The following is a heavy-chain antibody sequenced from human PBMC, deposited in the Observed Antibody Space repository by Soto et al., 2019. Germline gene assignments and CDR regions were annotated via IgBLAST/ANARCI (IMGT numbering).Heavy chain of an antibody. D-gene: IGHD3-9*01. CDR2: ISSSSSYI. CDR1: GFTFSSYS. CDR3: ARDPFYDILTGYYNTGSDY. V-gene: IGHV3-21*01. J-gene: IGHJ4*02. Sequence: AGGSLRLSCAASGFTFSSYSMNWVRQAPGKGLEWVSSISSSSSYIYYADSVKGRFTISRDNAKNSLYLQMNSLRAEDTAVYYCARDPFYDILTGYYNTGSDYWGQGTLVTVSS.